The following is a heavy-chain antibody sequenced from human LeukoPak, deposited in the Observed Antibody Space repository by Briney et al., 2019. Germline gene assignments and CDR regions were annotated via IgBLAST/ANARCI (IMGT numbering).Heavy chain of an antibody. CDR2: INTDGSST. J-gene: IGHJ4*02. D-gene: IGHD6-6*01. V-gene: IGHV3-74*01. CDR1: GFTFSSYW. Sequence: GGSLRLSCAASGFTFSSYWMHWVRQAPGKGLVWVSRINTDGSSTSYADSVKGRFTISRDNAKNTLYLQMNSLRAEDTAVYYCARDDSSSSLDYWGQGTLVTVSS. CDR3: ARDDSSSSLDY.